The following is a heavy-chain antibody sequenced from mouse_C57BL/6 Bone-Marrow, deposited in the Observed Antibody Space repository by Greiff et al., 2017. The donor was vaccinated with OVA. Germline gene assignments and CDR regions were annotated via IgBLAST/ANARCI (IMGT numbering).Heavy chain of an antibody. Sequence: QVQLQQPGAELVKPGASVKLSCKASGYTFTSYWMHWVKQRPGRGLEWIGRIDPNSGGTKYNEKFKSKATLTVDKPSSTAYMQLSSLTSEDSAVYYCARNPFRLLPPYWYFDVWGTGTTVTVSS. CDR1: GYTFTSYW. V-gene: IGHV1-72*01. CDR2: IDPNSGGT. D-gene: IGHD1-2*01. J-gene: IGHJ1*03. CDR3: ARNPFRLLPPYWYFDV.